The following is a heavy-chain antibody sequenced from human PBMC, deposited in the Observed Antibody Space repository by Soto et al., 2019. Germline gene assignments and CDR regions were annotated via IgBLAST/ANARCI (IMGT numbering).Heavy chain of an antibody. Sequence: SSVKVSCKTSGGTFSTFGISWVRQAPGQGLEWMGGIIPFFGKAEYSQKFEDRITITADESTNTVYMDLRSLTSEDTAIYYCARTAPMDAGDKYYDDVWG. CDR3: ARTAPMDAGDKYYDDV. CDR2: IIPFFGKA. D-gene: IGHD3-16*01. CDR1: GGTFSTFG. J-gene: IGHJ6*02. V-gene: IGHV1-69*13.